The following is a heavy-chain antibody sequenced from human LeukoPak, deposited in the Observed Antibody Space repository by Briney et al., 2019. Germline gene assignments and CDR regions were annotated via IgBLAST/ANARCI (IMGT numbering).Heavy chain of an antibody. CDR3: ASSSYDSSGYSHAIDY. CDR1: GYTFTGYY. CDR2: INPNSGGT. Sequence: ASVKVSCKASGYTFTGYYMHWVRQAPGQGLEWMGWINPNSGGTNYAQKFQGRDTMTRDTSISTAYMELSRLRSDDTAVYYCASSSYDSSGYSHAIDYWGQGTLVTVSS. J-gene: IGHJ4*02. V-gene: IGHV1-2*02. D-gene: IGHD3-22*01.